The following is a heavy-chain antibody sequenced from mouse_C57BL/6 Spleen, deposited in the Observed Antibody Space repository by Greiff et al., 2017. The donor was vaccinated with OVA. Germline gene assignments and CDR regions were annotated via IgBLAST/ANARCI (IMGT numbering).Heavy chain of an antibody. J-gene: IGHJ2*01. Sequence: VQLQQSGAELLRPGASVPLSCKASCYTFTDYEMHLVKQTPVHGLAWIVAIDPETGGTAYTQKFKGKAILTADKSSSTAYMELRSLTSEDSAVYYGKRGIYYDYDDAFGFDYWGQGTTLTVSS. D-gene: IGHD2-4*01. V-gene: IGHV1-15*01. CDR3: KRGIYYDYDDAFGFDY. CDR1: CYTFTDYE. CDR2: IDPETGGT.